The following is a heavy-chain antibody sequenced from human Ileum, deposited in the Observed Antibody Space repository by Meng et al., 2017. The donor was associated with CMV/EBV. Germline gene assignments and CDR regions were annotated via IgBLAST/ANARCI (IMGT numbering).Heavy chain of an antibody. V-gene: IGHV4-30-4*08. Sequence: AHLLWLGPGPVTPSQTLSLSCTVSVSSSSSGDYNWSCIRQHPGKGLEWIGYIFFSGNTYYNPSLNNRVIISIDTPRNQFSLKVDSVTAADTAVYYCARFRIAALGNLFDPWGHGTLVTVSS. CDR2: IFFSGNT. CDR1: VSSSSSGDYN. CDR3: ARFRIAALGNLFDP. D-gene: IGHD6-13*01. J-gene: IGHJ5*02.